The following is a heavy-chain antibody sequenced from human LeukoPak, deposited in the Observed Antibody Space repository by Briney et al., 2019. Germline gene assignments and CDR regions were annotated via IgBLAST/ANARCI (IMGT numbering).Heavy chain of an antibody. V-gene: IGHV3-74*01. CDR1: GFTLSNYW. Sequence: HPGGSLRLSCAASGFTLSNYWMHWVRQAPGKGLVWVSRINSDGINTSYADSVKGRFTISRDNAKNTLNLQMNSLRAEDTAVYYCARDLGQYYDTSDNWFDPWGQGTLVTVSS. J-gene: IGHJ5*02. CDR2: INSDGINT. CDR3: ARDLGQYYDTSDNWFDP. D-gene: IGHD3-22*01.